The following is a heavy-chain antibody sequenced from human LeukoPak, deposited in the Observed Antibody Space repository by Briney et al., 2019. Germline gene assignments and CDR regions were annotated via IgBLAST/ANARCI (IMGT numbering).Heavy chain of an antibody. CDR3: ARSFCSSTSCYGASYYYYYMDV. J-gene: IGHJ6*03. Sequence: ASVKVSCKASGGTFSSYAISWVRQAPGQGLEWMGRIIPIFGTANYAQKFQGRVTITADKSTSTAYMELSSLRSEDTAVYYCARSFCSSTSCYGASYYYYYMDVWGKGTTVTASS. CDR2: IIPIFGTA. V-gene: IGHV1-69*06. CDR1: GGTFSSYA. D-gene: IGHD2-2*01.